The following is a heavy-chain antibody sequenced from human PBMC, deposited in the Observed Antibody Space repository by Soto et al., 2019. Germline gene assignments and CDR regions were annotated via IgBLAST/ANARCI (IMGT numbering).Heavy chain of an antibody. V-gene: IGHV4-59*01. CDR3: ARVLNPGYSDY. CDR2: VHYSGRT. CDR1: GGSISNYY. J-gene: IGHJ4*02. Sequence: QVRLQESGPGLVKPSETLSLTCTVSGGSISNYYWNWIRQPPGKGLEWIGYVHYSGRTNYNPSLKSRVTISVDTSKNQFSLKLISVTAADTAVYYCARVLNPGYSDYWGLGTLVTVSS.